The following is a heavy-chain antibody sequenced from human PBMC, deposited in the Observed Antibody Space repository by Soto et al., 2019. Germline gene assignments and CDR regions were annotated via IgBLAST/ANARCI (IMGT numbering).Heavy chain of an antibody. CDR1: SGSISSSNW. CDR2: IYHSGST. J-gene: IGHJ3*02. D-gene: IGHD2-2*01. Sequence: SVTLSLTCAVSSGSISSSNWWSWVRQPPGKGLEWIGEIYHSGSTNYNPSLKSRVTISVDKSKNQFSLKLSSVTAADTAVYYCARSLGQYCSSTSCNSAGAFDIWGQGTMVTV. CDR3: ARSLGQYCSSTSCNSAGAFDI. V-gene: IGHV4-4*02.